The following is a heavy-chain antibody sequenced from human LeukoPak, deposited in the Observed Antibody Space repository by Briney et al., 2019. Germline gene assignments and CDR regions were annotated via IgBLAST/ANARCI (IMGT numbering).Heavy chain of an antibody. CDR1: GFTVSSNY. J-gene: IGHJ4*02. CDR2: IYSGGRT. V-gene: IGHV3-53*01. D-gene: IGHD6-13*01. CDR3: AREQSSWYAGYFDY. Sequence: PGGSLRLSCAASGFTVSSNYMSWVRQVPGKGLEWVSVIYSGGRTYYADSVKGRFTISRDNSKNTLYLQMNSLRAEDTAVYYCAREQSSWYAGYFDYWGQGTLVTVSS.